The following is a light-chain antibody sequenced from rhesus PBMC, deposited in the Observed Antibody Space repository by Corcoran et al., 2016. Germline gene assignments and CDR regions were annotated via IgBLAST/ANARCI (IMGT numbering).Light chain of an antibody. J-gene: IGKJ4*01. CDR2: LVS. Sequence: EIVMTQTPLSLPVIPGEPASISCRTSQSLPHSDGYTYLDWYQQKPGQSPQLLIYLVSKRASGVPVRFSGSGSGTDFTLEISRVEAEDVGIYYCMQGTQLPPTFGGGPKVEIK. CDR1: QSLPHSDGYTY. CDR3: MQGTQLPPT. V-gene: IGKV2-91*01.